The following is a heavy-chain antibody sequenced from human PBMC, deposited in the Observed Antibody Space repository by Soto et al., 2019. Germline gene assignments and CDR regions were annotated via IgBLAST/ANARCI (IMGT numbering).Heavy chain of an antibody. CDR2: INAGTGNT. Sequence: QVQLVQSGAEVKKPGASVKVSCKASGYTFTSYAMHWVRQAPGQSLEWMGWINAGTGNTKYSQKFQGRVTITRDTSASTADMELSSLRSEDTAVYYCARGPGGPDGPGDYWGQGTLVTVSS. CDR1: GYTFTSYA. CDR3: ARGPGGPDGPGDY. J-gene: IGHJ4*02. D-gene: IGHD2-15*01. V-gene: IGHV1-3*01.